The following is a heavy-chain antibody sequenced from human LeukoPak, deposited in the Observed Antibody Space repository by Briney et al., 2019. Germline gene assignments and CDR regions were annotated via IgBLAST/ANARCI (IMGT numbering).Heavy chain of an antibody. D-gene: IGHD3-10*01. CDR3: ARGNYYGQDY. J-gene: IGHJ4*02. Sequence: PGGSLRLSCGASGFTFSSYWMHWVRHAPGKGRVWISRINSDGSTTSYEDSVKGRFTISRDNAKNTLYLQMNSLRAEDTAVYYCARGNYYGQDYWGQGTLVTVSS. CDR1: GFTFSSYW. CDR2: INSDGSTT. V-gene: IGHV3-74*01.